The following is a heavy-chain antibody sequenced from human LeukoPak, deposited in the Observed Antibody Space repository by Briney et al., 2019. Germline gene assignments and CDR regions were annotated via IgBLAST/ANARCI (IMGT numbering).Heavy chain of an antibody. D-gene: IGHD4-17*01. Sequence: SWETLSLTCAVSGVSFNNYYWSWVRQTPGKGLEWIGEINHSGYTNDSPSLKSRVTLSIDTSRKQFSLNLRSVTVADTGIYYCTRMTTGHDYWGQGTLVTVSS. J-gene: IGHJ4*02. CDR2: INHSGYT. V-gene: IGHV4-34*01. CDR3: TRMTTGHDY. CDR1: GVSFNNYY.